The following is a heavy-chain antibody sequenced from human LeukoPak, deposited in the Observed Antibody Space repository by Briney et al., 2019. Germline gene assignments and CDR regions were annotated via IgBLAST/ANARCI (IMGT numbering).Heavy chain of an antibody. CDR1: GFTFSSYT. Sequence: GGSLRLSCAGPGFTFSSYTMSGVRQAPGQGLEWGSAISDSGDYTSYADSVRGRFTISRDNSRNTLYLQMISLRPEETAVYYCAKDTSIGKYCTNGVCSPFDYWGQGALVTVSS. D-gene: IGHD2-8*01. J-gene: IGHJ4*02. V-gene: IGHV3-23*01. CDR2: ISDSGDYT. CDR3: AKDTSIGKYCTNGVCSPFDY.